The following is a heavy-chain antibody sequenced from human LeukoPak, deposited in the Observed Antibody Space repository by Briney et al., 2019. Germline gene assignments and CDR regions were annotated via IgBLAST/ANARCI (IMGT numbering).Heavy chain of an antibody. Sequence: ASVKVSCKASGYTFTSYGISWVRQVPGQGLEWMGWISAYNGNTNYAQKLQGRVTMTTDTSTSTAYMELRSLRSDDTAVYYCARDVSYYDSSGYYPYFDYWGQGTLVTVSS. CDR3: ARDVSYYDSSGYYPYFDY. J-gene: IGHJ4*02. CDR2: ISAYNGNT. D-gene: IGHD3-22*01. V-gene: IGHV1-18*01. CDR1: GYTFTSYG.